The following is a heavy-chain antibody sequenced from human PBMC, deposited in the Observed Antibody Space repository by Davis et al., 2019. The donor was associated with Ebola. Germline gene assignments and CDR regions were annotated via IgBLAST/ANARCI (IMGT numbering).Heavy chain of an antibody. CDR2: INPYSGGT. V-gene: IGHV1-2*02. CDR3: ARDLGYHANYLAAY. J-gene: IGHJ4*02. CDR1: GYTFAGSC. D-gene: IGHD4/OR15-4a*01. Sequence: ASVKVSCKASGYTFAGSCIHWVRQAPGQGLEWMGWINPYSGGTVYAQKFQGRVTMTSDTSITTAYMELNSLDSDDTAVYYCARDLGYHANYLAAYWGQGTLVTVSS.